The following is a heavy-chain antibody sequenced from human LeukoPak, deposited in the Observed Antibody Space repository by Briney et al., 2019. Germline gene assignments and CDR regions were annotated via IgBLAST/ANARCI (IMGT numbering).Heavy chain of an antibody. Sequence: WGSLRLSCAASGFTFSSYSMNWVRQAPGKGLEWVASIISISSHIYYADSVKGRFTISRDNAKNSLYLQMNSLRAEDTAVYYCARTRAPSNGRVLYYMDVWGKGTTVTVSS. V-gene: IGHV3-21*01. CDR2: IISISSHI. J-gene: IGHJ6*03. D-gene: IGHD2-2*01. CDR1: GFTFSSYS. CDR3: ARTRAPSNGRVLYYMDV.